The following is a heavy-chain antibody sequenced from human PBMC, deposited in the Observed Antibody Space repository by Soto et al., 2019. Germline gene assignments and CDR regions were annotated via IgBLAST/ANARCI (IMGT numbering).Heavy chain of an antibody. CDR1: GFTFSSFG. D-gene: IGHD4-4*01. CDR2: IWYDGSKD. CDR3: GRGGSNYAS. J-gene: IGHJ5*02. Sequence: QVQLVESGGGVVQPGRSLRLSCAASGFTFSSFGMHWVRQAPGKGLEWVAVIWYDGSKDLYADSVKGRFTISRDDSSNTLFLHMSSLRLEDTAMYYCGRGGSNYASWGQGTLVTVSS. V-gene: IGHV3-33*01.